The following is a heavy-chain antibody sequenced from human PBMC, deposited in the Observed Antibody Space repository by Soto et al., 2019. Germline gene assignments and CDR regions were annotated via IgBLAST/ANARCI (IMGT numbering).Heavy chain of an antibody. CDR3: AQDGKMMTKVSSHAGYGMVS. CDR2: ISVSGDNT. J-gene: IGHJ6*02. CDR1: GFTFNRYA. D-gene: IGHD3-16*02. V-gene: IGHV3-23*01. Sequence: GSLGLCCAASGFTFNRYAMNWFRQAPGRRLQWISGISVSGDNTSYVESVRGRFTVYRDNSKNTLYLQMNNLRVEDTALYYCAQDGKMMTKVSSHAGYGMVSWGDGPTV.